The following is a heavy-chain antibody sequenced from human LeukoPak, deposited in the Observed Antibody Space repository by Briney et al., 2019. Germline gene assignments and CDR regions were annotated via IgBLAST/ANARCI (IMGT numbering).Heavy chain of an antibody. CDR1: GYTFTGYY. V-gene: IGHV1-2*02. CDR2: INPNSGGT. J-gene: IGHJ5*02. CDR3: ATNSYVLLDGEPGSLDP. Sequence: VASVKVSCKASGYTFTGYYMHWVRQTPGQGLEWMGWINPNSGGTNYAQKFQGRVTMTRDTSISTAYMELSRLRSDDTAVYYCATNSYVLLDGEPGSLDPWGQGTLVTVSS. D-gene: IGHD1-20*01.